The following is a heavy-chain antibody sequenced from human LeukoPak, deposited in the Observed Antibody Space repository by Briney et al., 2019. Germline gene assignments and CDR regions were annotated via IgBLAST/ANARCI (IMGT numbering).Heavy chain of an antibody. D-gene: IGHD6-19*01. CDR3: ARFETVAAKPLEY. J-gene: IGHJ4*02. Sequence: GGSLRLSCAASGFRFSDYSMNWVRQAPGKGRNWVSSISSTSTYILYADSVKGRFTISRDNARNSLYLQMNSLRAEDTAVYYCARFETVAAKPLEYWGQGTLVTVSS. V-gene: IGHV3-21*01. CDR2: ISSTSTYI. CDR1: GFRFSDYS.